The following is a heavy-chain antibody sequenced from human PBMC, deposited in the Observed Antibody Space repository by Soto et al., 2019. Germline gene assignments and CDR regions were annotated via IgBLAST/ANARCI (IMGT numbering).Heavy chain of an antibody. D-gene: IGHD3-9*01. J-gene: IGHJ5*02. CDR3: ARVPGKDFDWLPPWFDP. CDR1: GGSISKYH. CDR2: IFYTGST. Sequence: PSETLSLTCSVSGGSISKYHWSWIRQPPGKGLEWIGYIFYTGSTNYSPSLKSRVTMSVDTSKNQFSLKLSSVTAADTAVYYCARVPGKDFDWLPPWFDPWGQGTLVTVSS. V-gene: IGHV4-59*01.